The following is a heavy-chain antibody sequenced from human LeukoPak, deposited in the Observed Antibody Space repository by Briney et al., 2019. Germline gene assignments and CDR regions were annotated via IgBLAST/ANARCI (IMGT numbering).Heavy chain of an antibody. CDR1: GFTFSSYS. D-gene: IGHD3-10*01. CDR3: ASLFGGDY. Sequence: PGGSLRLSCAASGFTFSSYSMIWVRQAPGKGLEWVSYISDSSHAIYHADSVKGRFTISRDNAKNSLYLQMNSLRAEDTAVYYCASLFGGDYWGQGTLVTVSS. CDR2: ISDSSHAI. V-gene: IGHV3-48*04. J-gene: IGHJ4*02.